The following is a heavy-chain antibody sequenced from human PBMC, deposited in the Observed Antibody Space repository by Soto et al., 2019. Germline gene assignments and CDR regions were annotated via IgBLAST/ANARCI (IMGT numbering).Heavy chain of an antibody. V-gene: IGHV6-1*01. D-gene: IGHD3-16*01. CDR3: ARTRVYDSYNYYGMAV. J-gene: IGHJ6*02. CDR2: TYYRSKWYN. Sequence: SQTLSLTCAISGDSVSSNSVSWNWIRQSPSRGLEWLGRTYYRSKWYNDYALSVKGRITINPDTSKNQSSLQLNSVTPEDTAVYYCARTRVYDSYNYYGMAVWGQGTTVTVSS. CDR1: GDSVSSNSVS.